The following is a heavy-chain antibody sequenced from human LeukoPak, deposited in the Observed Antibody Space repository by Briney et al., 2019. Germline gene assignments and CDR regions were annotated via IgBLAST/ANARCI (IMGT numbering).Heavy chain of an antibody. CDR1: GGSFSGYY. V-gene: IGHV4-34*01. CDR3: ARDREEAPDY. J-gene: IGHJ4*02. CDR2: INHSGST. D-gene: IGHD1-26*01. Sequence: SETLSLTCAVYGGSFSGYYWSWIRQPPGKGLEWIGEINHSGSTNYNPSLKSRVTISVDTSKNQFSLKLSSVTAADTAVYYCARDREEAPDYWGQGTLVTVSS.